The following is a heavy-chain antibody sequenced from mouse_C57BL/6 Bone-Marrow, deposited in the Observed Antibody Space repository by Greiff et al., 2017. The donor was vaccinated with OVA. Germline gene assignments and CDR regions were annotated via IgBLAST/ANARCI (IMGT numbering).Heavy chain of an antibody. J-gene: IGHJ2*01. V-gene: IGHV1-9*01. CDR3: ARWGTTALEEY. CDR2: ILPGSGST. Sequence: QVQLQQSGAELMKPGASVKLSCKATGYTFTGYWIEWVKQRPGHGLEWIGEILPGSGSTNYTEKFKGKATFTAATSSNTAYMQLSSLTTEDSAIYYCARWGTTALEEYWGQGTTLTVSS. D-gene: IGHD1-2*01. CDR1: GYTFTGYW.